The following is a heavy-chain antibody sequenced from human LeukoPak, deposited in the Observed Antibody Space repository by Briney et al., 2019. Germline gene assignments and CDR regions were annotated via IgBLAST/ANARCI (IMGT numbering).Heavy chain of an antibody. Sequence: GGSLRLSCTGSGFTFSSYGMHWVRQAPGKGLEWVAFIRYDGSNKYYADSVKGRFTISRDNSKNTLYLQMNSLRAEDTAVYYCAKDGGYSSSWYWFDPWGQGTLVTVSS. J-gene: IGHJ5*02. CDR3: AKDGGYSSSWYWFDP. V-gene: IGHV3-30*02. CDR2: IRYDGSNK. CDR1: GFTFSSYG. D-gene: IGHD6-13*01.